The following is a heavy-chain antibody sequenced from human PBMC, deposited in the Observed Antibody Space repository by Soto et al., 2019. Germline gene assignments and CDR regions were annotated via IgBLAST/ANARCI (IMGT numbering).Heavy chain of an antibody. CDR3: AKGRRYYYDSSGGPETEAFDI. Sequence: GGSLRLSCAASGFTFSSYGMHWVRQAPGKGLEWVAVISYDGSNKYYADSVKGRFTISRDNSKNTLYLQMNSLRAEDTAVYYCAKGRRYYYDSSGGPETEAFDIWGQGTMVTVSS. CDR1: GFTFSSYG. CDR2: ISYDGSNK. J-gene: IGHJ3*02. V-gene: IGHV3-30*18. D-gene: IGHD3-22*01.